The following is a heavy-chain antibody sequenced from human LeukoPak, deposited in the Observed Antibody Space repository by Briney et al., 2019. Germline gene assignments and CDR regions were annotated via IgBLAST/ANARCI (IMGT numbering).Heavy chain of an antibody. CDR3: AKESQQLPRLYYFDY. CDR1: GFTFRAYT. J-gene: IGHJ4*02. V-gene: IGHV3-23*01. CDR2: ISGSGGSA. D-gene: IGHD6-13*01. Sequence: GGSLRLSCAASGFTFRAYTMTWVRQAPGKGLDWVSTISGSGGSAYYAASVKGRFTISRDNSKNTVFLQINSLRAEDTAVYFCAKESQQLPRLYYFDYWGQGTLVTVTS.